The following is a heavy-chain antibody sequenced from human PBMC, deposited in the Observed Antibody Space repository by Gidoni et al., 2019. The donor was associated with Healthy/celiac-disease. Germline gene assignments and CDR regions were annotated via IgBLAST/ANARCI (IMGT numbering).Heavy chain of an antibody. D-gene: IGHD3-3*01. CDR2: ISYDGSNK. V-gene: IGHV3-30*04. CDR1: GFTFSSYA. J-gene: IGHJ5*02. CDR3: ARVSNYDFWSGYFPGLVGRPDNWFDP. Sequence: QVQLVESGGGVVQPGRSLRLSCAASGFTFSSYAMPWVRQAPGKGLEWVAVISYDGSNKYYADSVKGRFTISRDNSKNTLYLQMNSLRAEDTAVYYCARVSNYDFWSGYFPGLVGRPDNWFDPWDQGTLVTVSS.